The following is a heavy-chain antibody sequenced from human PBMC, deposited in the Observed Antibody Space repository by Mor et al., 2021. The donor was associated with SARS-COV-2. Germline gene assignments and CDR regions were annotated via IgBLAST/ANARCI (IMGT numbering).Heavy chain of an antibody. CDR3: ARRYGSGSSYFDY. J-gene: IGHJ4*02. V-gene: IGHV4-39*07. Sequence: YNPSLKSRVTISVDTSKNQFSLKLSSVTAADTAVYYCARRYGSGSSYFDYWGQGTLVTVSS. D-gene: IGHD3-10*01.